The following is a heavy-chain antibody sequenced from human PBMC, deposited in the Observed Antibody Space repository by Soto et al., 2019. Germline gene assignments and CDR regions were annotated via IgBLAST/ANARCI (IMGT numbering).Heavy chain of an antibody. J-gene: IGHJ4*02. V-gene: IGHV4-30-4*01. CDR3: ARWRRAYSYIGYYFDY. CDR1: GGSISSGDYY. Sequence: LSLTCTVSGGSISSGDYYWSWIRQPPGKGLEWIGYIYYSGSTYYNPSLKSRVTISVDTSKNQFSLKLSSVTAADTAVYYCARWRRAYSYIGYYFDYWGQGTLVTVYS. D-gene: IGHD5-18*01. CDR2: IYYSGST.